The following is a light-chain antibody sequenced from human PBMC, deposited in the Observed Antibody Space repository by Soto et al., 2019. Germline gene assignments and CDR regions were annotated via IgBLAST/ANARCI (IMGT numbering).Light chain of an antibody. CDR1: SSDVGGYNY. CDR2: DVS. Sequence: QSALTQPRSVSGSPGQSVTISCTGTSSDVGGYNYVSWCQQHPGKAPKLMIHDVSKRPSGVPDRFSGSKSGNTASLTISGLQAEDEADYYCCSYAGSYTLYVFGAGTKVTVL. J-gene: IGLJ1*01. V-gene: IGLV2-11*01. CDR3: CSYAGSYTLYV.